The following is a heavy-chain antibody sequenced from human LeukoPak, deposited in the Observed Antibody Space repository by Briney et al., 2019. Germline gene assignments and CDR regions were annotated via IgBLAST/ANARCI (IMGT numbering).Heavy chain of an antibody. D-gene: IGHD3-3*01. CDR2: IYYSGST. J-gene: IGHJ4*02. CDR3: ARGGRFLEWPTPYYFDY. Sequence: SWIRRPPGKGLEGIGYIYYSGSTYYNPSLKSRVTISVDTSKNQFSLKLSSVTDADTAVYYCARGGRFLEWPTPYYFDYWGQGTLVIVSS. V-gene: IGHV4-30-4*01.